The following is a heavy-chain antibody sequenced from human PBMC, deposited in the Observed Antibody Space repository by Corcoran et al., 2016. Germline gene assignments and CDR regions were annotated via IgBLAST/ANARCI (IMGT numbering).Heavy chain of an antibody. CDR1: GGSFSGYY. CDR3: ARSPLAPRQQLVMGYYFDY. D-gene: IGHD6-13*01. V-gene: IGHV4-34*01. CDR2: INHSGST. Sequence: QLQQWGAGLLKPSETLSLTCAVYGGSFSGYYWSWIRQPPGKGLEWIGEINHSGSTNYNPSLKSRVTISVDTSKNQFSLKLSSVTAADTAVYYCARSPLAPRQQLVMGYYFDYWGQGTLVTVSS. J-gene: IGHJ4*02.